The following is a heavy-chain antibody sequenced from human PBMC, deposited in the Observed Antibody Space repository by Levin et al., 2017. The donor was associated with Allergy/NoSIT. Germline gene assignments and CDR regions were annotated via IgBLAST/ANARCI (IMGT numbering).Heavy chain of an antibody. J-gene: IGHJ6*02. CDR2: IDWDDDK. CDR3: ARMWLIKDYYYGMDV. V-gene: IGHV2-70*11. CDR1: GFSLSTSGMC. Sequence: QTLSLTCTFSGFSLSTSGMCVSWIRQPPGKALEWLARIDWDDDKYYSTSLKTRLTISKDTSKNQVVLTMTNMDPVDTATYYCARMWLIKDYYYGMDVWGQGTTVTVSS. D-gene: IGHD6-19*01.